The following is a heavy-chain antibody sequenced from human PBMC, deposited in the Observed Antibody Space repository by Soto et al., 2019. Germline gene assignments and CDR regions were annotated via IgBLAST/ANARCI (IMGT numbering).Heavy chain of an antibody. CDR3: ARRPVSWGDNAYLQH. CDR2: ISADNGNT. V-gene: IGHV1-18*01. D-gene: IGHD3-16*01. Sequence: ASVKVSCKSSGHTFNKYGINWVRQAPGQGPEWMGWISADNGNTNYAQKFQGRVTMTTDTSTSTFYMELRSLISNDTAVYYCARRPVSWGDNAYLQHWGQGTLVTVSS. J-gene: IGHJ1*01. CDR1: GHTFNKYG.